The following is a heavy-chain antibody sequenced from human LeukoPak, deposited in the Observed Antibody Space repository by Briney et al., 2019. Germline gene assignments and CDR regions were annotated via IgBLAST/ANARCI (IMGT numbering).Heavy chain of an antibody. V-gene: IGHV4-61*05. CDR3: ARKGYCSSTSCYGDYMDV. D-gene: IGHD2-2*01. Sequence: SETLSLTCTVSSGSISTSNYYWGWVRQPPGKALEWIGYIYYGGSTNYNPSLKSRVTISVDTSKNQFSLKLSSVTAADTAVYYCARKGYCSSTSCYGDYMDVWGKGTTVTISS. J-gene: IGHJ6*03. CDR2: IYYGGST. CDR1: SGSISTSNYY.